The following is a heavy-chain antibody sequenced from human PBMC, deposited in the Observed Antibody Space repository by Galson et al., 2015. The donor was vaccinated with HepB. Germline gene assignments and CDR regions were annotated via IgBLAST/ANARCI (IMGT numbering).Heavy chain of an antibody. CDR3: ARDPVARYGDYGFAGAFDI. V-gene: IGHV1-18*04. Sequence: SVKVSCKASGYTFTSYGISWVRQAPGQGLEWMGWISAYNGNTNYAQKLQGRVTMTTDTSTSTAYMELRSLRSDDTAVYYCARDPVARYGDYGFAGAFDIWGQGTMVTVSS. D-gene: IGHD4-17*01. J-gene: IGHJ3*02. CDR2: ISAYNGNT. CDR1: GYTFTSYG.